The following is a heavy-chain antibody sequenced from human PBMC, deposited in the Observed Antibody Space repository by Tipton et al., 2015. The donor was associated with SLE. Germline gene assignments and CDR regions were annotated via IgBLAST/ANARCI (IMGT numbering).Heavy chain of an antibody. V-gene: IGHV4-39*07. Sequence: TLSLTCTVSGGPISSGGYYWSWIRQPPGKGLEWIGSIYYSGSTYYNPSLKSRVTISVDTSKNQFSLKLSSVTAADTAVYYCAREGGYYYDSSPRAFDIWGQGTMVTVSS. D-gene: IGHD3-22*01. J-gene: IGHJ3*02. CDR2: IYYSGST. CDR1: GGPISSGGYY. CDR3: AREGGYYYDSSPRAFDI.